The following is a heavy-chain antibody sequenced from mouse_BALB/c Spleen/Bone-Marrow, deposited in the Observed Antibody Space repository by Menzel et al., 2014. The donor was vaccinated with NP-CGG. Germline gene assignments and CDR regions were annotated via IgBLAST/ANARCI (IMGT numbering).Heavy chain of an antibody. Sequence: EVKLQESGGGLVQPGGSLRLSCATSGFTFTDCYMSWVRQPPGKALEWLGFIRNKANGYTTEYSASVKGRFTISRDNSQSILYLQMNTLRAEDSATYFCARDINDNYNWYFDVWGAGTTVTVSS. D-gene: IGHD2-1*01. CDR1: GFTFTDCY. CDR3: ARDINDNYNWYFDV. V-gene: IGHV7-3*02. J-gene: IGHJ1*01. CDR2: IRNKANGYTT.